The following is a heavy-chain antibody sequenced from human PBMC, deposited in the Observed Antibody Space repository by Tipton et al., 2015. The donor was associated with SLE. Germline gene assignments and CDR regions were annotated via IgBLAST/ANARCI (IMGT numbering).Heavy chain of an antibody. CDR1: GFTFSSYS. J-gene: IGHJ4*02. Sequence: SLRLSCAASGFTFSSYSMNWVRQAPGKGLEWVSVIYSGGSTYYADSVKGRFTISRDNAKNSLYLQMNSLRAADTAVYYCARDEDYGGNYYWGQGTLVTVSS. V-gene: IGHV3-53*01. CDR2: IYSGGST. D-gene: IGHD4-23*01. CDR3: ARDEDYGGNYY.